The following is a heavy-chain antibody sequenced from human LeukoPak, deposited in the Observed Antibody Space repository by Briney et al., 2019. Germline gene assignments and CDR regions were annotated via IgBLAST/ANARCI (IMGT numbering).Heavy chain of an antibody. J-gene: IGHJ6*03. CDR2: IYYSGST. V-gene: IGHV4-59*11. D-gene: IGHD2-15*01. CDR3: ARAEKYCSGGSCYHNYYMDV. Sequence: PSETLSLTCTVSGGSISSHYWSWIRQPPGKGLEWIGYIYYSGSTNYNPSLKSRATISVDTSKNQFSLKLSSVTAADTAVYYCARAEKYCSGGSCYHNYYMDVWGKGTTVTVSS. CDR1: GGSISSHY.